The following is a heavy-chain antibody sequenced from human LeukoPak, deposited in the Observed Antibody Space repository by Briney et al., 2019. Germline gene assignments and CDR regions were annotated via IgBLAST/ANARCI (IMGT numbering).Heavy chain of an antibody. J-gene: IGHJ6*03. D-gene: IGHD2-2*02. CDR1: GGSFSGYY. Sequence: KPSETLSLTCAVYGGSFSGYYWSWNRQPPGKGLEWIGEINHSGSTNYNPSLKSRVTISVDTSKNQFSLRLTSVTAADTAVYYCARGRGCSSTSCYTDYYYYMDVWGKGTTVTVSS. CDR2: INHSGST. V-gene: IGHV4-34*01. CDR3: ARGRGCSSTSCYTDYYYYMDV.